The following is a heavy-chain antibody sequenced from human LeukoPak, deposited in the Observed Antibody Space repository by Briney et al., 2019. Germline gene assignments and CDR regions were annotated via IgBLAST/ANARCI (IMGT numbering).Heavy chain of an antibody. CDR3: VRVDGAYQPES. D-gene: IGHD2-2*01. CDR2: IYPDDSDT. J-gene: IGHJ5*02. V-gene: IGHV5-51*01. CDR1: GYTFTNYC. Sequence: GESLKISCHDPGYTFTNYCIAWVRQMPGKGLECMGLIYPDDSDTKYSPSFQGQVTISADKSTSTAYLQWSSLKASDTATYYCVRVDGAYQPESWGQGTPVTVSS.